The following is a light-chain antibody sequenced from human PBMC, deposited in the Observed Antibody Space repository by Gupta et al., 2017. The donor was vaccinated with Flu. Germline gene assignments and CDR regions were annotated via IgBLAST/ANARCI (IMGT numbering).Light chain of an antibody. J-gene: IGKJ2*01. V-gene: IGKV1-5*03. Sequence: DIQLPQSPSALSAPVAGRVTITCRAGQSISNWLAWYQQKPGRAPQLLIYEASTLESGVPSRFSGNGSGTDFTLTVNSLQPDDVSTYFCQQYNVYPYTFGHGTTVDIK. CDR3: QQYNVYPYT. CDR1: QSISNW. CDR2: EAS.